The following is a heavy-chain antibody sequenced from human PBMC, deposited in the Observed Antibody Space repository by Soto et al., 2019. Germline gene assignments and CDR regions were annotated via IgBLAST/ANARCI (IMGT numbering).Heavy chain of an antibody. CDR1: GFTFSTYA. V-gene: IGHV3-23*01. CDR2: ISGSGGST. CDR3: AKGRVWFGEVSGGS. Sequence: EVQLLESGGCLVQTGGSLRLSCAASGFTFSTYAMSWVRQAPGKGLEWVSAISGSGGSTYYADPVKGRFTISRDNSKNTLYLQMNSLRGEDTAVYYCAKGRVWFGEVSGGSWGQGTLVTVSS. D-gene: IGHD3-10*01. J-gene: IGHJ5*02.